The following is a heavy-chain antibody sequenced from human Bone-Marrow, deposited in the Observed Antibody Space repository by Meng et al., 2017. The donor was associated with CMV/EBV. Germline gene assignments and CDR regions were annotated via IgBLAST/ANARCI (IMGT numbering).Heavy chain of an antibody. CDR2: IKQDGSEK. CDR1: GFTFSSYW. D-gene: IGHD3-3*01. J-gene: IGHJ4*02. V-gene: IGHV3-7*01. Sequence: GGSLRLCCAASGFTFSSYWMSWVRQAPGKGLEWVANIKQDGSEKYYVDSVKGRFTISRDNAKNSLYLQMNSLRAEDTAVYHCARDAAPYYDFWSESSGGSIDYWAQGTRVTFSS. CDR3: ARDAAPYYDFWSESSGGSIDY.